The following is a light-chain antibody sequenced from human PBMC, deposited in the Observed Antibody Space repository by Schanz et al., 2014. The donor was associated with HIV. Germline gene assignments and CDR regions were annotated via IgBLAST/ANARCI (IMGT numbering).Light chain of an antibody. J-gene: IGLJ2*01. CDR1: SGDIGAYTY. V-gene: IGLV2-14*03. Sequence: QSALTQPASVSGSPGQSIIISCAGTSGDIGAYTYLSWYQPHPGKAPKLLIYDVSNRPSGVSHRFSGSKSGNTASLSISGLHTEDEADYYCSSYTTSTIPVVFGGGTKLTVL. CDR2: DVS. CDR3: SSYTTSTIPVV.